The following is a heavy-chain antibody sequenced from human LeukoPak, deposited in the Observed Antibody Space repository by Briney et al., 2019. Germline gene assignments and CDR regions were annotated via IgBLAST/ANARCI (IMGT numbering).Heavy chain of an antibody. CDR1: GFTFSSYA. V-gene: IGHV3-30*04. D-gene: IGHD2-15*01. CDR2: ISYDGSNK. J-gene: IGHJ4*02. Sequence: GGSLRLSCAASGFTFSSYAMHWVRQAPGKGLEWVAVISYDGSNKYYADSVKGRFTISRDNSKNTLYLQMNSLRAEDTAVYYCARDGLYCSGGSCYRPHPPFDYWGQGTLVTVSS. CDR3: ARDGLYCSGGSCYRPHPPFDY.